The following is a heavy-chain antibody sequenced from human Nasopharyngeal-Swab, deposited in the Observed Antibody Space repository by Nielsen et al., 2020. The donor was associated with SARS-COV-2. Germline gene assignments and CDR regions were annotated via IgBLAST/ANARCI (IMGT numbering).Heavy chain of an antibody. D-gene: IGHD5-18*01. CDR2: IHPHSGGA. V-gene: IGHV1-2*06. J-gene: IGHJ3*01. CDR3: ARADTAMANDAFDV. Sequence: ASVKVSCKASGYTFTDNYIHWVRQAPGQGLEWMGRIHPHSGGANFAQKFQGRVSMTRDTSITTAYVELSSLRSDDTAVYYCARADTAMANDAFDVWGQGTMVTVSS. CDR1: GYTFTDNY.